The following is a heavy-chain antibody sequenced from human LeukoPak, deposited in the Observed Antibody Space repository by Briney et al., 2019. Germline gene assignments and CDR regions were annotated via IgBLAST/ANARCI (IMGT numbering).Heavy chain of an antibody. V-gene: IGHV3-7*01. D-gene: IGHD2-15*01. CDR2: IKQDGSEK. Sequence: GGSLRLSCAASGFTFSSYWMSWVRQAPGKGLEWVANIKQDGSEKYYVDSVKGRFTISRDNAKNSLYLQMNSLRAEDTAVYYCARSYCSGGSCRGSWFDPWGQGTLVTVSS. J-gene: IGHJ5*02. CDR3: ARSYCSGGSCRGSWFDP. CDR1: GFTFSSYW.